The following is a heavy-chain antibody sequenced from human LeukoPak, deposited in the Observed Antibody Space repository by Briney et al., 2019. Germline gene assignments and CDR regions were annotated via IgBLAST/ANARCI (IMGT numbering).Heavy chain of an antibody. CDR2: IYYSGST. Sequence: SETLSLTCTVSGGSVSSDYWSWIRQPPGKGLEWIGYIYYSGSTIYNPSLKSRVTISVDTSKNHFSLKLSSVTAADTAVYYCARSRLAFYYMDVWGKGTTVTIFS. V-gene: IGHV4-59*02. J-gene: IGHJ6*03. D-gene: IGHD3-9*01. CDR1: GGSVSSDY. CDR3: ARSRLAFYYMDV.